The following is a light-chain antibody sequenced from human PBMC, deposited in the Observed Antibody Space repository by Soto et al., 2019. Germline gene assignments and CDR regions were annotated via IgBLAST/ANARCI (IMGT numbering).Light chain of an antibody. Sequence: QSALTQPPSVSGAPGQRVTISCTGRSSNIGAGYDVHWYQQLPGTAPKLLIYGNSNRPSGVPDRFSGSKSGTSASLAITGLQAEDEADYYCQSYDSSPHVVFGGGTKLTVL. V-gene: IGLV1-40*01. CDR3: QSYDSSPHVV. J-gene: IGLJ2*01. CDR1: SSNIGAGYD. CDR2: GNS.